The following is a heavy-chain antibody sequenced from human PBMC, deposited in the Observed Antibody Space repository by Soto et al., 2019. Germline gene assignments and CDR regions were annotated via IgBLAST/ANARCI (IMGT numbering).Heavy chain of an antibody. D-gene: IGHD6-19*01. CDR3: ATREIGCGPTGCYTNFCYGLDV. CDR1: VYRFTTYW. J-gene: IGHJ6*02. CDR2: IDPSDSYT. V-gene: IGHV5-10-1*01. Sequence: PRASLNICCKGSVYRFTTYWINSVRQMPGQGLERMGRIDPSDSYTNYSPSFQGHVTISADKSINTAYLQWCSLKASQTALYFCATREIGCGPTGCYTNFCYGLDVWCRATTVSV.